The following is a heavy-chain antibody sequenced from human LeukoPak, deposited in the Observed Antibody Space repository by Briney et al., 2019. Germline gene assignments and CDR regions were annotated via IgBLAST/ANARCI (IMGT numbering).Heavy chain of an antibody. CDR1: GYTFTGYY. J-gene: IGHJ4*02. CDR2: INPNSGGT. Sequence: ASVKVSCKASGYTFTGYYMHWVRQAPGQGLEWMGWINPNSGGTNYAQKFQGRVTMTRDTSISTAYMELSRLRSDGTAVYYCANTVVPAAQFDYWGQGTLVTVSS. D-gene: IGHD2-2*01. CDR3: ANTVVPAAQFDY. V-gene: IGHV1-2*02.